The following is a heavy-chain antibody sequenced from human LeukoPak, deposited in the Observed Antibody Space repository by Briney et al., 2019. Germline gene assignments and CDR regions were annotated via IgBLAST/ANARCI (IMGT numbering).Heavy chain of an antibody. D-gene: IGHD2-2*01. Sequence: PSETLSLTCTVSGGSISSYYWSWIRQPPGKGLEWIRYIYYSGSTNYNPSLKSRVTISVDTSKNQFSLKLSSVTAADTAVYYCARTSSTSGDVWFDPWGQGTLVTVSS. V-gene: IGHV4-59*01. CDR2: IYYSGST. J-gene: IGHJ5*02. CDR1: GGSISSYY. CDR3: ARTSSTSGDVWFDP.